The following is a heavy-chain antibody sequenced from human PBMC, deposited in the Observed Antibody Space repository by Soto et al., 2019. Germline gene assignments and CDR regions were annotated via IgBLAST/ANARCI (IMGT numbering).Heavy chain of an antibody. CDR3: AKGYDYIWGSYRHCFNY. D-gene: IGHD3-16*02. J-gene: IGHJ4*02. V-gene: IGHV3-23*01. Sequence: GGSLRLSCAASGFTFSSYAMSWVRQAPGKGLEWVSAISGSGGSTYYADSVKGRFTISRDNSKNTLYLQMNSLRAEDTAVYYCAKGYDYIWGSYRHCFNYWGQGTLVTVS. CDR2: ISGSGGST. CDR1: GFTFSSYA.